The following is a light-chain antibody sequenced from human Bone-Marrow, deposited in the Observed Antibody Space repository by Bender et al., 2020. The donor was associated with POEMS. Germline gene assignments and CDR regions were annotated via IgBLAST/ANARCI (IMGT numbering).Light chain of an antibody. V-gene: IGLV2-11*01. J-gene: IGLJ3*02. Sequence: QSALTQPRSVSGSPGQSVTISCTGTSTTVGDYDYVSWYQHHPGKAPKLMIYDVTKRPSGVPNRFSGSKSGSTASLTISGLQADDEADYYCCSYAGSRTFVMFGGGTKVTIL. CDR2: DVT. CDR1: STTVGDYDY. CDR3: CSYAGSRTFVM.